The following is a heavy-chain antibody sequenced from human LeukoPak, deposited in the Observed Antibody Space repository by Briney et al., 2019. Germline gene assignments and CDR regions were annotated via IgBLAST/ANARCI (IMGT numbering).Heavy chain of an antibody. Sequence: GGSLRLSCAASGFTFSSHGMNWVRQAPGRGLEWVSGISPNGVITYYADSVKGRFTISRDNSKGTVYLQMNSLRPEDTAVYYCAKDDAWLQYGNWGRGTLVTVSS. CDR1: GFTFSSHG. V-gene: IGHV3-23*01. D-gene: IGHD5-24*01. J-gene: IGHJ4*02. CDR2: ISPNGVIT. CDR3: AKDDAWLQYGN.